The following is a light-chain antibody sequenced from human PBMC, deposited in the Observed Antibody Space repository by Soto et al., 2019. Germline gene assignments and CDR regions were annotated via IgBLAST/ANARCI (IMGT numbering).Light chain of an antibody. CDR1: QGVSRK. CDR3: QHYNHWPQLS. Sequence: DIVMTQSPATLSVAPGERVTFSCRASQGVSRKLAWYQHKPGQAPRLLISGASTGATGIPARFSGSGSGTEFTLTISSLQSEDCAIYYCQHYNHWPQLSFGGGTKVEI. CDR2: GAS. V-gene: IGKV3-15*01. J-gene: IGKJ4*01.